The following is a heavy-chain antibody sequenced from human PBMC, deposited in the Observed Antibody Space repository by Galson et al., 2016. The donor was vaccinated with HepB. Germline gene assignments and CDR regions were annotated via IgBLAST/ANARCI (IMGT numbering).Heavy chain of an antibody. Sequence: SLRLSCAASGFTFSTCAMSWVRQAPGKGLEWASGISGSGGNTYYADSVKGRFTISRDNSKKTLYLQMNGLRAEDTAVYFCAKARSVPLLLFDSWGQGNLVTVSS. V-gene: IGHV3-23*01. CDR1: GFTFSTCA. CDR2: ISGSGGNT. CDR3: AKARSVPLLLFDS. J-gene: IGHJ4*02. D-gene: IGHD2-15*01.